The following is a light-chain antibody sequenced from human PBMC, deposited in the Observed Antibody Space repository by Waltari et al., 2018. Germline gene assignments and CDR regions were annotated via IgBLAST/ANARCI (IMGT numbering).Light chain of an antibody. V-gene: IGLV2-8*01. CDR1: SSDVGASNY. J-gene: IGLJ2*01. CDR3: SSYGGSNNFAV. CDR2: DVN. Sequence: QSALTQPPSASGSLGQSVPIPCPGSSSDVGASNYLSWYQQHPGKVPKLIIYDVNQRPSGVPHRFSGSKSGNTASLTVSGLQADDEADYYCSSYGGSNNFAVFGGGTKLTVL.